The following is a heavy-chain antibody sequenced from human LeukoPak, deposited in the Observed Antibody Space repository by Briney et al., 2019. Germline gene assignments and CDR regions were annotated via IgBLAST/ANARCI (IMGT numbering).Heavy chain of an antibody. CDR2: ISSSSSYI. J-gene: IGHJ1*01. V-gene: IGHV3-21*01. CDR3: ARDILTGSQSRFQH. Sequence: GGSLRLSCAASGFTFSSYSMNWVRQAPGKGLEWVSSISSSSSYIYYADSVKGRFTISRDNAKNSLYLQMNSLRAEDTAVYYCARDILTGSQSRFQHWGQGTLVPVSS. CDR1: GFTFSSYS. D-gene: IGHD3-9*01.